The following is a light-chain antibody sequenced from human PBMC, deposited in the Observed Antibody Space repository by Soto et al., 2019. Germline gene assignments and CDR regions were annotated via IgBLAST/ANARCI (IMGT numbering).Light chain of an antibody. CDR3: QHSGNSLWT. V-gene: IGKV3-20*01. Sequence: EIVLTQSPGTLSLSPGERATLSCRASQSVASRNLAWYQQKSGQAPRLLIYGASSRAIHTPDRFSGSGSGTDFTLTISGLEPEDFAVYYCQHSGNSLWTFGQGTKVDIK. J-gene: IGKJ1*01. CDR2: GAS. CDR1: QSVASRN.